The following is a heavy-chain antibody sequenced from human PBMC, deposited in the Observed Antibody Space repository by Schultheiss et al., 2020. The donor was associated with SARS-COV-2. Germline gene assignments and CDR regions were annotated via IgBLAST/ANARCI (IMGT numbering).Heavy chain of an antibody. CDR1: GGSISSSSYY. D-gene: IGHD6-13*01. Sequence: SQTLSLTCTVSGGSISSSSYYWGWIRQPPGKGLEWIGSIYTSGSTNYNPSLKSRVTMSVDTSKNQFSLKLSSVTAADTAVYYCARQGQQLAFDYWGQGTLVTVSS. CDR2: IYTSGST. J-gene: IGHJ4*02. V-gene: IGHV4-39*01. CDR3: ARQGQQLAFDY.